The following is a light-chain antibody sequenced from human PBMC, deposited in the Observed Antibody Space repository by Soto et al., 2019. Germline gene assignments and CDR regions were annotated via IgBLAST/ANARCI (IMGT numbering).Light chain of an antibody. J-gene: IGKJ1*01. CDR2: GAS. V-gene: IGKV3-15*01. Sequence: IVMTQSPATLSVSPGERATLSCRASQSIRSNLAWYQQKPGQAPRLLMYGASTRATGIPARFSGSGSGTEFTLTINSLQSEDFALYYCQHYNNWPPWTFGQGTKVEIK. CDR3: QHYNNWPPWT. CDR1: QSIRSN.